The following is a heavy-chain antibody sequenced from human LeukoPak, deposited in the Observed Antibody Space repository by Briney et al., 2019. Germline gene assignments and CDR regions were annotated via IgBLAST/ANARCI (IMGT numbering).Heavy chain of an antibody. J-gene: IGHJ4*02. CDR1: GPTFSSHW. V-gene: IGHV3-74*01. Sequence: GGSLRLSCAASGPTFSSHWMHWVRQAPGKGLVWVSRITNDGSSTTYADSVKGRFTISRDNAKNSLYLQMNSLRVEDTAFYYCAKDNRRHYTSGPNPDSLHWGQGALVTVSS. CDR2: ITNDGSST. D-gene: IGHD6-19*01. CDR3: AKDNRRHYTSGPNPDSLH.